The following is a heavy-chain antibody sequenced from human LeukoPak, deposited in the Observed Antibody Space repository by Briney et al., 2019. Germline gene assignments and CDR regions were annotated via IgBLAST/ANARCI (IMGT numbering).Heavy chain of an antibody. Sequence: GGSLRLSCAASGFTFSSYSMNWVRQAPGKGLEWVSSISSSSSYIYYADSVKGRFTISRDNAKNSLYLQMNSLRAEDTAVYYCAREVPAVAGNFDYWGQGTLVTVSS. CDR1: GFTFSSYS. CDR3: AREVPAVAGNFDY. D-gene: IGHD6-13*01. V-gene: IGHV3-21*01. J-gene: IGHJ4*02. CDR2: ISSSSSYI.